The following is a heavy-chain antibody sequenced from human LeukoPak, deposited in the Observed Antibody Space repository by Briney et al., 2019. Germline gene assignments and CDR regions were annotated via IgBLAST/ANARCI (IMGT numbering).Heavy chain of an antibody. CDR3: ARDEH. V-gene: IGHV1-3*01. CDR2: INADDGNT. J-gene: IGHJ1*01. Sequence: ASVKVSCKTSGYTFTTYAIHWVRQAPGQRLEWMGLINADDGNTRYSQRFQGRVTITRDTSANTAYMELSSLRSEDTAVYYCARDEHWGQGTLVTVSS. CDR1: GYTFTTYA.